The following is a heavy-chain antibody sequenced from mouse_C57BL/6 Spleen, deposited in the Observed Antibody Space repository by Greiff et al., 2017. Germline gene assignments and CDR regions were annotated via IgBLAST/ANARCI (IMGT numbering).Heavy chain of an antibody. Sequence: QVQLQQPGAELVRPGSSVKLSCKASGYTFTSYWMHWVKQRPIQGLEWIGNIDPSDSETHYNQKFKDKATLTVDKSSSTAYMQLSSLTSEDSAVYDCARYDGYYEDARDYWGQGTSVTGSS. V-gene: IGHV1-52*01. J-gene: IGHJ4*01. D-gene: IGHD2-3*01. CDR1: GYTFTSYW. CDR3: ARYDGYYEDARDY. CDR2: IDPSDSET.